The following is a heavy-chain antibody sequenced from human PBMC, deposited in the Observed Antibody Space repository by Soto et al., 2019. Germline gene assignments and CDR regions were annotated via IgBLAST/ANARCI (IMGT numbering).Heavy chain of an antibody. J-gene: IGHJ6*02. CDR2: ISGSGGST. V-gene: IGHV3-23*01. Sequence: GGSLRLSCAASGFTFCSYAMSWVRQAPGKGLEWVSAISGSGGSTYYADSVKGRFTISRDNSKDTLYLQMNSLRAEDTAVYYCANYGSGSYYTFYYYGMDVWGQGTTVTVSS. CDR3: ANYGSGSYYTFYYYGMDV. CDR1: GFTFCSYA. D-gene: IGHD3-10*01.